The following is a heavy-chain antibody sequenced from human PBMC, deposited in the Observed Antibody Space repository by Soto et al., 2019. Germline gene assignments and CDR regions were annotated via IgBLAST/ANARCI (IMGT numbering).Heavy chain of an antibody. V-gene: IGHV3-30*18. Sequence: GGSLRLSCAASGFTFSSYGMHWVRQAPGKGLEWVAVISYDGSNKYYADSVKGRFTISRDNSKNTLYLQMNSLRAEDTAMYYCAKPLDYGALLRPSFDYWGQGTLVTVSS. J-gene: IGHJ4*02. CDR3: AKPLDYGALLRPSFDY. D-gene: IGHD4-17*01. CDR2: ISYDGSNK. CDR1: GFTFSSYG.